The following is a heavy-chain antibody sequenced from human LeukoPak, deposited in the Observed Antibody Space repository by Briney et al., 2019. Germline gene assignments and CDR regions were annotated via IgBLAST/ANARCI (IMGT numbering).Heavy chain of an antibody. CDR3: ARGVAAAGTCDY. CDR1: GGTFSSYA. CDR2: INPNSGGT. V-gene: IGHV1-2*04. Sequence: EASVKVSCKASGGTFSSYAISWVRQAPGQGLEWMGWINPNSGGTNYAQKFQGWVTMARDTSISTAYMELSRLRSDDTAVYYCARGVAAAGTCDYWGQGTLVTVSS. J-gene: IGHJ4*02. D-gene: IGHD6-13*01.